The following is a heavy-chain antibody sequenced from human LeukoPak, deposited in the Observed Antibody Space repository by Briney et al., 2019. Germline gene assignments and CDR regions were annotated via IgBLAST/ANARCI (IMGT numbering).Heavy chain of an antibody. D-gene: IGHD2-15*01. V-gene: IGHV5-51*01. CDR3: ASGTTYCSGGSCPAGY. Sequence: GESLKISCKGSGYSFTSYWIGLVRQMPGKGLEWMGIIYPGDSDTRYSPSFQGQVTISADKSISTAYLQWSSLKASDTAMYYCASGTTYCSGGSCPAGYWGQGTLVTVSS. J-gene: IGHJ4*02. CDR2: IYPGDSDT. CDR1: GYSFTSYW.